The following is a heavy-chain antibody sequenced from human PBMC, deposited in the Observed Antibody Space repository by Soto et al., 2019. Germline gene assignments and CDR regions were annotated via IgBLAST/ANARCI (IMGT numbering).Heavy chain of an antibody. CDR1: GFTFSSYA. V-gene: IGHV3-23*01. J-gene: IGHJ6*02. Sequence: GGSLRLSCAASGFTFSSYAMCWVRQAPGKGLQWVSTISESADSTYYADSVKGRFTIFRDSSKSTLYLQMNSLRAEDTAVYFCAKWGNDWGYYYGLHVWGQGTTVTVSS. CDR3: AKWGNDWGYYYGLHV. D-gene: IGHD7-27*01. CDR2: ISESADST.